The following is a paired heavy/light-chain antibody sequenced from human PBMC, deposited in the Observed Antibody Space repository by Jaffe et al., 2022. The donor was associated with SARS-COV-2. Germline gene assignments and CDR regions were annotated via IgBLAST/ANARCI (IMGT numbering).Light chain of an antibody. CDR1: QSVSSNY. V-gene: IGKV3-20*01. CDR2: GAS. J-gene: IGKJ1*01. CDR3: QQYGGSPWT. Sequence: EIVLTQSPGTLSLSPGSRATLSCRASQSVSSNYLAWYQQKPGQAPRLLIYGASRRAAGIPDRFSGSGSGTDFTLTISRLEPEDFAVYYCQQYGGSPWTFGQGTKVDIK.
Heavy chain of an antibody. CDR2: IYTSGST. V-gene: IGHV4-61*02. J-gene: IGHJ6*02. CDR3: ARSDVVVTAANYYYNYGLDV. Sequence: QVQLQESGPGLVTPSQTLSLTCTVSGGSISSGNYCWNWIRQPAGNGLEWIGRIYTSGSTNYNPSLKSRLTISVDTSKNQLSLNLSSVTAADTAVYYCARSDVVVTAANYYYNYGLDVWGQGTTVTVSS. D-gene: IGHD2-21*02. CDR1: GGSISSGNYC.